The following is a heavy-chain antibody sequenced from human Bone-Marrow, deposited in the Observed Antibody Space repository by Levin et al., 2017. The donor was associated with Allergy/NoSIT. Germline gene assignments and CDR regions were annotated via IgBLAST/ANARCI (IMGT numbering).Heavy chain of an antibody. CDR3: ARESAAYPDY. V-gene: IGHV3-74*01. CDR1: GFTFSSYW. Sequence: ETLSLTCAASGFTFSSYWMHWVRQAPGKGLVWVSRINSDGSSTSYADSVKGRFTISRDNAKNTLYLQMNSLRAEDTAVYYCARESAAYPDYWGQGTLVTVSS. J-gene: IGHJ4*02. CDR2: INSDGSST. D-gene: IGHD6-13*01.